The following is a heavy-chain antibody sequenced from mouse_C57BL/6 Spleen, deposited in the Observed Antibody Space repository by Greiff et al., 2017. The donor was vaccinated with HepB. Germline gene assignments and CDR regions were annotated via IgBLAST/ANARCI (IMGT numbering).Heavy chain of an antibody. CDR1: GYTFTSYW. V-gene: IGHV1-52*01. J-gene: IGHJ3*01. Sequence: QVQLKQPGAELVRPGSSVKLSCKASGYTFTSYWMHWVKQRPIQGLEWIGNIDPSDSETHYNQKFKDKATLTVDKSSSTAYMQLSSLTSEDSAVYYCARGDDYDEDWFAYWGQGTLVTVSA. CDR2: IDPSDSET. CDR3: ARGDDYDEDWFAY. D-gene: IGHD2-4*01.